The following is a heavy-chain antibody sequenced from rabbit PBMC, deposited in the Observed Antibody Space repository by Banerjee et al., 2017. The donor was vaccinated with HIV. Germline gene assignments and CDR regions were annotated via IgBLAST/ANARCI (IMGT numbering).Heavy chain of an antibody. D-gene: IGHD4-1*01. CDR3: ARHNSGLTL. Sequence: ESGGDLVKPGASLTLSCKASGFDFSSYGVSWVRQAPGKGLEWIGYITYGGSALYASWAKGRFTISRTSTTVDLKMTSLTAADTATYFCARHNSGLTLWGQGTLVTVS. CDR1: GFDFSSYG. V-gene: IGHV1S21*01. CDR2: ITYGGSA. J-gene: IGHJ3*01.